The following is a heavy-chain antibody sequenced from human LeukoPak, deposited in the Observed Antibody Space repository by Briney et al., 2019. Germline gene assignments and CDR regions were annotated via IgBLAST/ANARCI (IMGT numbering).Heavy chain of an antibody. J-gene: IGHJ4*02. V-gene: IGHV3-74*03. CDR2: ISPDGSTT. CDR3: ARTRVEFDY. D-gene: IGHD3-10*01. CDR1: GFTFSRYW. Sequence: GGSLRLSCAASGFTFSRYWMHWVRQAPGKGLMWVSRISPDGSTTLYADSVKGRFTISRDNAKNSLYLQMNSLRDEDTAVYFCARTRVEFDYWGQGTLVTVSS.